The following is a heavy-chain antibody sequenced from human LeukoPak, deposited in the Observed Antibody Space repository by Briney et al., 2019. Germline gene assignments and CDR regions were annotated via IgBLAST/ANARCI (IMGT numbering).Heavy chain of an antibody. CDR2: INWSGGST. CDR3: ARGLGSVVVVAATLDY. Sequence: PGGSLRLSCAASGFTVDDYGMSWVRHAPGEGLEWVSGINWSGGSTVYADSVKGRFTISRDNAKNSLYLQMNSLRAEDTALYYCARGLGSVVVVAATLDYWGQGTVVTVSS. V-gene: IGHV3-20*04. J-gene: IGHJ4*02. D-gene: IGHD2-15*01. CDR1: GFTVDDYG.